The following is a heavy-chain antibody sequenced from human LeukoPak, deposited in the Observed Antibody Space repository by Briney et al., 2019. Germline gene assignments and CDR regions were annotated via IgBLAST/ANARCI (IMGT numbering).Heavy chain of an antibody. Sequence: GGSLRLSCAASGFTVSSNYMSWVRQAPGKGLEWVSVIYSGGSTYYADSVKGRFIISRDNSKNTLYLQMNSLRAEDTAVYYCARDHGGYYFDYWGQGTLVTVSS. CDR1: GFTVSSNY. V-gene: IGHV3-53*01. J-gene: IGHJ4*02. CDR2: IYSGGST. CDR3: ARDHGGYYFDY.